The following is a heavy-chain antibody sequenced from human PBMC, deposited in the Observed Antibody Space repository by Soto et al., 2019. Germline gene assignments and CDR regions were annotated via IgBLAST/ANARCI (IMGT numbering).Heavy chain of an antibody. CDR3: ARGLPADANFDY. V-gene: IGHV4-59*01. CDR1: GGSISSYY. CDR2: IYYSGST. Sequence: SETLSLTCTVSGGSISSYYWSWIRQPPGKGLEWIGYIYYSGSTNYNPSLKSRVTISVDTSKNRFSLKPSSVTAADTAVYYCARGLPADANFDYWGQGTLVTVSS. D-gene: IGHD2-2*01. J-gene: IGHJ4*02.